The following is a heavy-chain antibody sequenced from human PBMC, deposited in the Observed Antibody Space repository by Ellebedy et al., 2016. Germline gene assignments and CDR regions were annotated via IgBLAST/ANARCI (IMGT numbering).Heavy chain of an antibody. V-gene: IGHV4-61*08. J-gene: IGHJ5*02. D-gene: IGHD3-9*01. CDR1: GDSISRSGYY. Sequence: SETLSLTCTVSGDSISRSGYYCNWIRQPPGKGLEWIGYIHYSGATNYNPSLKSRVTMSVDTSNNQFSLRLSSVTAAEKAVYYCAKGYHDILTGYWNWLDPWGQGTLVTVSS. CDR3: AKGYHDILTGYWNWLDP. CDR2: IHYSGAT.